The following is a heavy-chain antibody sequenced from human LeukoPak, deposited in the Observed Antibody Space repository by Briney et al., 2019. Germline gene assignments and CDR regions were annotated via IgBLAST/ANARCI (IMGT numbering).Heavy chain of an antibody. J-gene: IGHJ6*03. V-gene: IGHV3-23*01. D-gene: IGHD2-15*01. CDR1: GFTFTKYA. CDR2: ISGSGYST. Sequence: QPGGSLRLSCAASGFTFTKYAMNWVRQAPGKGLEWVSAISGSGYSTYYADSVKGRFTVSRDNAKNSLYLQINSLRVGDTAVYFCARVGAATFYWYYMDVWGKGTTVTVSS. CDR3: ARVGAATFYWYYMDV.